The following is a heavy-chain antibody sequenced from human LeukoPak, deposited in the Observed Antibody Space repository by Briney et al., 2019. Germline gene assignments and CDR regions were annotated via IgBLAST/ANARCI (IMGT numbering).Heavy chain of an antibody. Sequence: GASVKVPCKASGYTFTSYDINWVRQATGQGLEWMGWMNPNSGNTGYAQKFQGRVTITRNTSISTAYMELSSLRSEDTAVYYCARMYYDFWSGFYYFDYWGQGTLVTVSS. V-gene: IGHV1-8*03. J-gene: IGHJ4*02. D-gene: IGHD3-3*01. CDR1: GYTFTSYD. CDR2: MNPNSGNT. CDR3: ARMYYDFWSGFYYFDY.